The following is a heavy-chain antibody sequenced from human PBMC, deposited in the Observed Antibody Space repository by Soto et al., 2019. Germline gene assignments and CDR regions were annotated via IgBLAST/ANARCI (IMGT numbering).Heavy chain of an antibody. CDR3: ARRGYSYGYIFDY. Sequence: LRLSCAASGFTFSTYWMSWVRQAPGKGLEWVANIKQDESEKYYVDPVKGRFTISRDNAKNSLYLQMNSLRVEDTAVYYCARRGYSYGYIFDYWGQGILVTVSS. CDR2: IKQDESEK. CDR1: GFTFSTYW. D-gene: IGHD5-18*01. J-gene: IGHJ4*02. V-gene: IGHV3-7*01.